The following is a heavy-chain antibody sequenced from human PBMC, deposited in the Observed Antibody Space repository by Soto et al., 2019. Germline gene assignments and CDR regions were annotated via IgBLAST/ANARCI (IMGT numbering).Heavy chain of an antibody. CDR1: GVSFNNNG. CDR3: ARVLYYGSGSYSPYGMDA. V-gene: IGHV1-69*01. D-gene: IGHD3-10*01. Sequence: QVQLVQSGAEVKKPGSSVKVSCKTSGVSFNNNGIGWVRQAPGHGLEWRGGVSPPFRTSNYARKFQGRISNHADASTGTVNMELSSLTSEDTAQYYCARVLYYGSGSYSPYGMDAWGQGTTVTVSS. CDR2: VSPPFRTS. J-gene: IGHJ6*02.